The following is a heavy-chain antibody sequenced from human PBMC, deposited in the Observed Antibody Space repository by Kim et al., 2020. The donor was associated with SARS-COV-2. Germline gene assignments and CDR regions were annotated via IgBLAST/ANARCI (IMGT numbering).Heavy chain of an antibody. CDR2: FYSGGST. Sequence: GGSLRLSCAASGFPVSSSYMSWVRQAPGKGLEWVSIFYSGGSTYYADSVKGRFTISRDNSKSTLYLQMNSLSAEDTAVYYCARGIRHLGELSPFDYWGQGTLVTVSS. CDR3: ARGIRHLGELSPFDY. J-gene: IGHJ4*02. D-gene: IGHD3-16*02. CDR1: GFPVSSSY. V-gene: IGHV3-66*01.